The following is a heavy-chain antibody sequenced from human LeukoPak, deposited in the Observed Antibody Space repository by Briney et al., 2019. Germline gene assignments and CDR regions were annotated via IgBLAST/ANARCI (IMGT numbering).Heavy chain of an antibody. D-gene: IGHD1-20*01. CDR2: ISYDGSNK. Sequence: GGSLRLSCAASGFTFSSYGMHWVRQAPGKGLEWVAVISYDGSNKYYADSVKGRFTISRDNAKNSLYLQMNSLRDEDTGVYYCARVNWNDVGSFDYWGQGTLVTVSS. J-gene: IGHJ4*02. CDR1: GFTFSSYG. V-gene: IGHV3-30*03. CDR3: ARVNWNDVGSFDY.